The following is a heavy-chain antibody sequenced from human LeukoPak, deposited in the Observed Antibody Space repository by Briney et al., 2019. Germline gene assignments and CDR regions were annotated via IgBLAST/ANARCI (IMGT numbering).Heavy chain of an antibody. CDR2: IFSGGSI. Sequence: GGSLRLSCAVSGVTFNGNYMSWVRQAPGKGLEWLSVIFSGGSIYYADSVRGRFTISRDNSKSTLYLQINSLRPDDTAVYYCVRGITMMAVVPYAFDIWGQGTKVTVSS. CDR1: GVTFNGNY. D-gene: IGHD3-22*01. V-gene: IGHV3-66*02. CDR3: VRGITMMAVVPYAFDI. J-gene: IGHJ3*02.